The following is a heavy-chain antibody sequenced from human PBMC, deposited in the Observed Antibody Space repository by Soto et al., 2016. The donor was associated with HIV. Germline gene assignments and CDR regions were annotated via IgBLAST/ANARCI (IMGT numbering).Heavy chain of an antibody. J-gene: IGHJ4*02. V-gene: IGHV3-74*03. D-gene: IGHD3-10*01. CDR2: INSDGTST. CDR3: VRGTVHDYGSFDF. Sequence: EVQLVESGGGLVQPGKSLRLSCSASGFTFSSCWMYWVRQAPGKGLVWVSRINSDGTSTKYADSVKGRFIISRDNAKNILHMQMNSLRDEDSAVYFCVRGTVHDYGSFDFRGQGTLVTVSS. CDR1: GFTFSSCW.